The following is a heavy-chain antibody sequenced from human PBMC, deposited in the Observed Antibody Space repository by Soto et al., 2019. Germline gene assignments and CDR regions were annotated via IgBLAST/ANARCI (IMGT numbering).Heavy chain of an antibody. D-gene: IGHD1-26*01. J-gene: IGHJ4*02. CDR1: DDSITSSSFF. Sequence: SETLSLTCSVSDDSITSSSFFWSWIRQPPGQGLEWIGTIYYTGRTYYNPSLKSRLTISLDTSKKQFSLKMSSVTAADTAVYYCARRVYSGSGRDYFDNWGQGSLVTVS. CDR2: IYYTGRT. V-gene: IGHV4-39*01. CDR3: ARRVYSGSGRDYFDN.